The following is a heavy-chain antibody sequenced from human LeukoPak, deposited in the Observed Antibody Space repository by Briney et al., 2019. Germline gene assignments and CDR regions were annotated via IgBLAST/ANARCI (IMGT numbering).Heavy chain of an antibody. V-gene: IGHV1-69*05. CDR1: GGTFTNYA. Sequence: SVKVSCKASGGTFTNYAFSWVRQAPGQGLEWMGRIIPMSGTIYYAQKFQGRVTMTRDTSISTAYMELSRLRSDDTAVYYCAREYYYYYMDVWGKGTTVTVSS. CDR3: AREYYYYYMDV. J-gene: IGHJ6*03. CDR2: IIPMSGTI.